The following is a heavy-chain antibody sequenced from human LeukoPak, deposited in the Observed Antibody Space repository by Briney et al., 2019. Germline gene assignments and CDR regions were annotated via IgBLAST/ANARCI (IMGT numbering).Heavy chain of an antibody. D-gene: IGHD3-10*01. Sequence: GGSLRLSCAASGFTVSSFSMNWVRQAPGKGLECVSSISSSSSYIYYADSVKGRFTISRDNAKNSLYLQMNSLRAEDTAVYYCARNFYGSGSEAAYYYYYGMDVWGQGTTVTVSS. CDR1: GFTVSSFS. V-gene: IGHV3-21*01. CDR2: ISSSSSYI. J-gene: IGHJ6*02. CDR3: ARNFYGSGSEAAYYYYYGMDV.